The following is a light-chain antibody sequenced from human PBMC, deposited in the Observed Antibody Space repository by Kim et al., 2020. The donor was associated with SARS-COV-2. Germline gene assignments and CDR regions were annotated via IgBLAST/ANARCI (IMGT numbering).Light chain of an antibody. Sequence: VSPGERATLSCRASQSVSSNLAWYQQKPGQAPRLLIYGASTRATGIPARFSGSGSGTEFTLTISSLQSEDFAVYYCQQYNNWPETFGQGTKVDIK. CDR2: GAS. CDR3: QQYNNWPET. CDR1: QSVSSN. V-gene: IGKV3-15*01. J-gene: IGKJ1*01.